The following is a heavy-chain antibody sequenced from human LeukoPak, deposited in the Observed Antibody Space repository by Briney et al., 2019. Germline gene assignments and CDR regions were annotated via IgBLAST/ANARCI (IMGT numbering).Heavy chain of an antibody. CDR2: IKQDGSEK. CDR3: ARDYDSSGRDAFDI. Sequence: PGGSLRLSCAASGFTFSSYWMSWVRQAPGKGLEWVANIKQDGSEKYYVDSVKGRFTISRDNAKNSLYLQMNSLRAEDTAVYYCARDYDSSGRDAFDIWGQGTMVTVSS. J-gene: IGHJ3*02. V-gene: IGHV3-7*01. D-gene: IGHD3-22*01. CDR1: GFTFSSYW.